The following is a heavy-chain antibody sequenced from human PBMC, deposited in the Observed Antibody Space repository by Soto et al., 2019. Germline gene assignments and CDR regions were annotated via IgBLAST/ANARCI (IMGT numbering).Heavy chain of an antibody. CDR3: AKTDNAYYYYGMDV. Sequence: SGGSLRLSCAASGFTFSSYAMSWVRQAPGKGLEWVSAISGSGGRTYYADSVKGRFTISRDNSKNTLYLQMNSLRAEDTAVYYCAKTDNAYYYYGMDVWGQGTTVTVSS. CDR1: GFTFSSYA. J-gene: IGHJ6*02. D-gene: IGHD1-20*01. CDR2: ISGSGGRT. V-gene: IGHV3-23*01.